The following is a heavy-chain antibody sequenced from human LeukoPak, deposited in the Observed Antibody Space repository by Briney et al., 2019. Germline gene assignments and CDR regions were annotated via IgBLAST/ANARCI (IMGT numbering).Heavy chain of an antibody. D-gene: IGHD3-22*01. CDR2: IIPTFGTA. Sequence: ASVKVSCKASGGTFSSYAISWVRQAPGQGLEWMGGIIPTFGTANYAQKFQGRVTITADESTSTAYMELSSLRSEDTAVYYCARGKDGGRYYYDSSGYFYYWGQGTLVTVSS. CDR1: GGTFSSYA. V-gene: IGHV1-69*13. CDR3: ARGKDGGRYYYDSSGYFYY. J-gene: IGHJ4*02.